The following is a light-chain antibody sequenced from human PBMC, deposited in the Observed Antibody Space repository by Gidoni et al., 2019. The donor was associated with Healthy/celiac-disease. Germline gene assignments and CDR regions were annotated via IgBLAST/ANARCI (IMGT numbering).Light chain of an antibody. V-gene: IGKV1-39*01. Sequence: DIHMTQSPSSLSASVGDRVTITCRAIQSISSYLNWYQQKPGKAPKLLIYAASSLQSGVPSRCSGSGSGTDFTLTISSLQPEDFATYYCQQSYSTPLTFXGXTKVEIK. CDR3: QQSYSTPLT. J-gene: IGKJ4*01. CDR1: QSISSY. CDR2: AAS.